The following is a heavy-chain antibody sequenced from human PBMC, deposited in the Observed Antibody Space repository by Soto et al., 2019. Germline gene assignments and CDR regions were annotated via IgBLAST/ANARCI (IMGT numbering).Heavy chain of an antibody. J-gene: IGHJ6*02. CDR2: IIPIVGTG. CDR3: ARVVILVPTASTHYYYHMDG. Sequence: QVQLVQSGAEVRKPGSSVTVSCKASGGTFSNYAISWVRQAPGQGLEWMGGIIPIVGTGSYAQKFQGRVTITADEPTTTAYMERSSLRFEDTAVYYCARVVILVPTASTHYYYHMDGWGPGPTVTVSS. CDR1: GGTFSNYA. D-gene: IGHD2-2*01. V-gene: IGHV1-69*01.